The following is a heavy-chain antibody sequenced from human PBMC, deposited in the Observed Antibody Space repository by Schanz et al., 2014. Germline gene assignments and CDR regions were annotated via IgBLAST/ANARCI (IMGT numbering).Heavy chain of an antibody. Sequence: QVDLVESGGGVVQPGRSLTLSCAVSTSLFSRSVIHWVRQAPGKGLEWVAVMWNDGIKTHYADSGKRRFTISRDNSKNTVYLQMNSLRTDDTAMYYCARDPNTSAWLPYFDTWGQGTLVTVSS. J-gene: IGHJ4*02. CDR1: TSLFSRSV. D-gene: IGHD6-19*01. V-gene: IGHV3-30*04. CDR3: ARDPNTSAWLPYFDT. CDR2: MWNDGIKT.